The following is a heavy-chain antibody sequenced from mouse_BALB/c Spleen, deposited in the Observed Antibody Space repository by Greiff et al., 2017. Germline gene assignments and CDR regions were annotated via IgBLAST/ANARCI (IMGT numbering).Heavy chain of an antibody. D-gene: IGHD1-1*01. V-gene: IGHV5-12-2*01. Sequence: EVKLVESGGGLVQPGGSLKLSCAASGFTFSSYTMSWVRQTPEKRLEWVAYISNGGGSTYYPDTVKGRFTISRDNAKNTLYLQMSSLKSEDTAMYYCARHDYYGSSSAWFAYWGQGTLVTVSA. CDR1: GFTFSSYT. CDR3: ARHDYYGSSSAWFAY. CDR2: ISNGGGST. J-gene: IGHJ3*01.